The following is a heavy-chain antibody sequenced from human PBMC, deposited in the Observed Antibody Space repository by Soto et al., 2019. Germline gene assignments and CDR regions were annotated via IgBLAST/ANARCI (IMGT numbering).Heavy chain of an antibody. D-gene: IGHD2-2*02. CDR1: GYTFTSYY. Sequence: ASVKVSCKASGYTFTSYYMHWVRQAPGQGLEWMGIINPSGGSTSYAQKFQGRVTMTRDTSTSTVYMELSSLRSEDTAVYYCARGYCSSTSCYILRGYYYYYGMDVWGQGTTVTVSS. V-gene: IGHV1-46*01. J-gene: IGHJ6*02. CDR3: ARGYCSSTSCYILRGYYYYYGMDV. CDR2: INPSGGST.